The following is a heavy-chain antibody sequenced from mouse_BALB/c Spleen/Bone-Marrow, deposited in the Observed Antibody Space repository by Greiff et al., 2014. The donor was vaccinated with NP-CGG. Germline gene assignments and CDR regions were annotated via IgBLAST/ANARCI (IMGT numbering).Heavy chain of an antibody. V-gene: IGHV14-3*02. CDR1: GFNIKDTY. CDR2: IDPANGNT. Sequence: VQLKESGAELVKPGASVKLSCTASGFNIKDTYMHWVKQRPEQGLEWIGRIDPANGNTKYDPKIQGKATITADTSSKTAYLQLSSLTSEDTAVYYCAIYYYGSSGFAYWGQGTLVTVSA. CDR3: AIYYYGSSGFAY. D-gene: IGHD1-1*01. J-gene: IGHJ3*01.